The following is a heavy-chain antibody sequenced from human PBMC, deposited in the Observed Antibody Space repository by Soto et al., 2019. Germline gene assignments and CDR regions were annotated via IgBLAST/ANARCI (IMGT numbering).Heavy chain of an antibody. V-gene: IGHV1-69*08. CDR1: GGTFSSYT. Sequence: QVQLVQSGAEVKKPGSSVKVSCKASGGTFSSYTISWVRQAPGQGLEWMGRIIPILGIANYAQKFQGRVTITADKPTSTAYMELSSLRSEDTAVYYCARDRETTVASLLDYWGQGTLVTVSS. CDR2: IIPILGIA. CDR3: ARDRETTVASLLDY. J-gene: IGHJ4*02. D-gene: IGHD4-17*01.